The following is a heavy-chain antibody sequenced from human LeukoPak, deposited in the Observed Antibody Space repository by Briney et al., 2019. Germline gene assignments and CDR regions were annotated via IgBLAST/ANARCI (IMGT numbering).Heavy chain of an antibody. Sequence: GGSLRLSCAASDSTFSMYWMTRIRQAPGKGLEWVANIKDDGSERYYVDSVKGRFTISRDNAKNSLYLQMNSLRVEDTAMYYCTIAEGYKWGQGTLVTVSS. CDR2: IKDDGSER. J-gene: IGHJ4*02. CDR3: TIAEGYK. V-gene: IGHV3-7*01. D-gene: IGHD5-24*01. CDR1: DSTFSMYW.